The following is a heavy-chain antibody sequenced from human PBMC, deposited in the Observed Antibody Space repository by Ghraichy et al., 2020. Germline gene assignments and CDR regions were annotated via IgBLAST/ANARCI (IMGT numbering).Heavy chain of an antibody. CDR1: GYTFTNYA. CDR2: INAAFGTT. J-gene: IGHJ4*02. D-gene: IGHD6-19*01. Sequence: ASVKVSCKASGYTFTNYAIHWVRQAPGQRPEWMGWINAAFGTTRFSQNFQGRLTITRDTSASTAYMDLSSLRSEDTAIYYCARSLLGDNSDWYDYFDYWGQGTLVTVSS. V-gene: IGHV1-3*01. CDR3: ARSLLGDNSDWYDYFDY.